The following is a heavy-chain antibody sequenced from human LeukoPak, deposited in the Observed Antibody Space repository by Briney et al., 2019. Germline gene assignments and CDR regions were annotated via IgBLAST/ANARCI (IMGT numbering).Heavy chain of an antibody. Sequence: PSETLSLTCAVSGYSISSGYYWGWIRQPPGKGLEWIGSIYNSGNTYYNPSLKSRVTISVDTSKNQFSLKLSFVTAEDTAVYYCARHRDGYQFDYWGQGTLVTVSS. CDR1: GYSISSGYY. CDR3: ARHRDGYQFDY. CDR2: IYNSGNT. J-gene: IGHJ4*02. V-gene: IGHV4-38-2*01. D-gene: IGHD6-13*01.